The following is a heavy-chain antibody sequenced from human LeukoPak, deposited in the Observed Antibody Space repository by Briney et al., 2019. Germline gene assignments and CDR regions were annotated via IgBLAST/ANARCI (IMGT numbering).Heavy chain of an antibody. CDR3: ATPYSGGYHGLDI. J-gene: IGHJ3*02. CDR1: GGSISSSIYY. D-gene: IGHD1-26*01. CDR2: IYYSGAT. Sequence: KPSETLSLTCTVSGGSISSSIYYWAWIRRPPGKGLEWIGSIYYSGATYYNPSLKSRVTISIDASKNQFSLKLSSVTAADTAVYYCATPYSGGYHGLDIWGQGTMVTVSS. V-gene: IGHV4-39*01.